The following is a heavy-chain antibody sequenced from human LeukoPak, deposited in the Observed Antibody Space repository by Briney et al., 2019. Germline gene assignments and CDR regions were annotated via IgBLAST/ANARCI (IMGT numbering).Heavy chain of an antibody. J-gene: IGHJ4*02. D-gene: IGHD2-15*01. CDR3: AKGYCGSGSCFDFDF. CDR1: GFTFSSYA. CDR2: ISSKGGST. Sequence: GGSLRLSCSASGFTFSSYAMHWVRQAPGKGLEYVSAISSKGGSTYYPDSVKGRFTISRDNSKNTLYLQMSSLRAEDTAVYYCAKGYCGSGSCFDFDFWGQGTVDTVSS. V-gene: IGHV3-64D*06.